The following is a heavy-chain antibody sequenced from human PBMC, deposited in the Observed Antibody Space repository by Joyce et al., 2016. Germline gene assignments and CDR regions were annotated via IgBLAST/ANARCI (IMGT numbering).Heavy chain of an antibody. D-gene: IGHD3-22*01. J-gene: IGHJ4*02. CDR1: GFNFDSYA. CDR2: ISGRGDST. CDR3: AKVGWGFYASSDYHETPFDF. V-gene: IGHV3-23*01. Sequence: EVQLLESGGGLAQPGGSLRLSCAASGFNFDSYAMSWVRQGPGKGLEWVSGISGRGDSTYCSACVKGRFTISRDNSKNTVHLQMNSLRAEDTALYYCAKVGWGFYASSDYHETPFDFWGQGSLVAVSS.